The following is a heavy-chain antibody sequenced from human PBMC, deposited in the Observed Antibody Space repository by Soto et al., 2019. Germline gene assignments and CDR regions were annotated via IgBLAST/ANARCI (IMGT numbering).Heavy chain of an antibody. CDR3: TRPGLVDYYYYYMDV. V-gene: IGHV3-73*01. J-gene: IGHJ6*03. CDR1: GFTFSGSA. D-gene: IGHD4-17*01. Sequence: GESLKISCAASGFTFSGSAMHWVRRASGKGLEWVGRIRSKANSYATAYAASVKGRFTISRDDSKNTAYLQMNSLKTEDTAVYYCTRPGLVDYYYYYMDVWGKGTTVTVSS. CDR2: IRSKANSYAT.